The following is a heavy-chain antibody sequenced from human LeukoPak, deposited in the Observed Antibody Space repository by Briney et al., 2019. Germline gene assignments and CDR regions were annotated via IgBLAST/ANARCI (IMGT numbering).Heavy chain of an antibody. CDR3: ARLNIVATILGD. Sequence: SGTLSLTCTVSGGSISSSSYYWGWIRQPPGKGLEWIGSIYYSGSTYYNPSLKSRVTISVDTSKNQFSLKLSSVTAADTAVYYCARLNIVATILGDWGQGTLVTVSS. D-gene: IGHD5-12*01. CDR1: GGSISSSSYY. V-gene: IGHV4-39*01. CDR2: IYYSGST. J-gene: IGHJ4*02.